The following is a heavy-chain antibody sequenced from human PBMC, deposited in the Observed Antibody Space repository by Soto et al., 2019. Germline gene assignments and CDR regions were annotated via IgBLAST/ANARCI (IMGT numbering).Heavy chain of an antibody. CDR2: INPILSMS. J-gene: IGHJ4*02. CDR3: ASSYGSGYRAFDY. V-gene: IGHV1-69*02. CDR1: GDTFTFYS. Sequence: QVQLVQSGAEVKRPGSSVKVSCKASGDTFTFYSINWVRQAPGLGLEWMGRINPILSMSNYAQRFQGRVKMTADKSTSTAYMELSSQRSEDTASYYCASSYGSGYRAFDYWGQGALVTVSS. D-gene: IGHD3-10*01.